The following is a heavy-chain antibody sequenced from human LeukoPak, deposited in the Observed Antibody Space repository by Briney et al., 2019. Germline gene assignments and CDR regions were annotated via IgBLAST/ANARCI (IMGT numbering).Heavy chain of an antibody. CDR1: GFTFSSYA. CDR2: IWYDGTRN. J-gene: IGHJ4*02. CDR3: ARGVTGSYPDYFDY. V-gene: IGHV3-33*08. D-gene: IGHD3-9*01. Sequence: PGGSLRLSCAASGFTFSSYAMHWVRQAPGKGLEWVAVIWYDGTRNYYADSVKGRFSISRDNSKNTLYLQMNSLRAEDTAVYYCARGVTGSYPDYFDYWGQGILVTVSS.